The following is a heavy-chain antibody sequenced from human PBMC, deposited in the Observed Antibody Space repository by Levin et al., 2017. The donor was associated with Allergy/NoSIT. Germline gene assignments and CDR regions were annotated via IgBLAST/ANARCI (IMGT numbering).Heavy chain of an antibody. CDR1: GFTFSSYA. CDR2: ISGSGGST. J-gene: IGHJ3*02. V-gene: IGHV3-23*01. Sequence: PGGSLRLSCAASGFTFSSYAMSWVRQAPGKGLEWVSAISGSGGSTYYADSVKGRFTISRDNSKNTLYLQMNSLRAEDTAVYYCAKDDRMVQGVISDGGDAFDIWGQGTMVTVSS. D-gene: IGHD3-10*01. CDR3: AKDDRMVQGVISDGGDAFDI.